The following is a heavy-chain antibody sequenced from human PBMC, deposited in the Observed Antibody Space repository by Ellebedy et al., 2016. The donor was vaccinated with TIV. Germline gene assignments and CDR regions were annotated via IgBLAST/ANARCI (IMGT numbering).Heavy chain of an antibody. CDR3: ARARGSPDY. CDR2: IGPSSTDI. D-gene: IGHD1-26*01. Sequence: GGSLRLSXVASGFHFSFYNMNWVRPAPGKGLEWVSYIGPSSTDIHYADSVQGRFTISRDNDKNSLYLQMNSLRDDDTAVYYCARARGSPDYWGQGTLVTVSS. V-gene: IGHV3-48*02. J-gene: IGHJ4*02. CDR1: GFHFSFYN.